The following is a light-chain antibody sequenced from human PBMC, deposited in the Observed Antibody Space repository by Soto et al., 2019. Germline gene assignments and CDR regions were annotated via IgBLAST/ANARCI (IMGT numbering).Light chain of an antibody. CDR1: QTIRTY. V-gene: IGKV1-39*01. CDR3: QQSYNSPQT. Sequence: DIQMTQSPSSLSASVGEEVTITCRASQTIRTYLNWYQLKPGKPPRLLIYAASSLQSGVPSRFSGSGSGTDFTLTITSLQPEDFATYSCQQSYNSPQTFGQGTKVEIK. J-gene: IGKJ1*01. CDR2: AAS.